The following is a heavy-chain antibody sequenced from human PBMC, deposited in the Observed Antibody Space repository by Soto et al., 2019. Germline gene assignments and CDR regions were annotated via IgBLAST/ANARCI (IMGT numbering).Heavy chain of an antibody. D-gene: IGHD2-15*01. CDR1: GYTFTSYD. V-gene: IGHV1-8*01. J-gene: IGHJ4*02. CDR3: ARHCSGGSCYLQSFDY. CDR2: MNPNSGNT. Sequence: ASVKVSCKASGYTFTSYDINWVRQATGQGLEWMGWMNPNSGNTGYAQKFQGRVTMTRNTSISTAYMELSSLRSEDTAVYYCARHCSGGSCYLQSFDYWGQGTLVTVS.